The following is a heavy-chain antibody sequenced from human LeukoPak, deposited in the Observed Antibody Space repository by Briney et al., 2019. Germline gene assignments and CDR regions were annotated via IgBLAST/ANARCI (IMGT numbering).Heavy chain of an antibody. CDR1: GVTFSGYY. CDR3: ARVNTIVRVVRRYWSDP. D-gene: IGHD3-3*01. J-gene: IGHJ5*02. Sequence: PSETLTLTCAAYGVTFSGYYLSWIRQPPGKGLEWIGSIYYSGSTYYNASLKSRVTISVESSKNQFSLKLSFVTAADTAVYYCARVNTIVRVVRRYWSDPWGQGTLVTVAS. CDR2: IYYSGST. V-gene: IGHV4-34*01.